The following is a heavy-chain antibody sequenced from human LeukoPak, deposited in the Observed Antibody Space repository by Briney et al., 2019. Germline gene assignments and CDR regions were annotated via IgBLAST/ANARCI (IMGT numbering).Heavy chain of an antibody. CDR2: IYTSGST. CDR1: GGSISSYY. D-gene: IGHD3-22*01. V-gene: IGHV4-4*07. Sequence: SETLSLTCTVSGGSISSYYWSWIRQPAGKGLEWTGRIYTSGSTNYNPSLKSRVTMSVDTSKNQFSLKLSSVTAADTAVYYCARDRGYDTTDAFDIWGQGTMVTVSS. J-gene: IGHJ3*02. CDR3: ARDRGYDTTDAFDI.